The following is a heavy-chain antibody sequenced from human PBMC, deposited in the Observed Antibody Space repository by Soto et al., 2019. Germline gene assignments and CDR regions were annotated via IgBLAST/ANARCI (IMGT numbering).Heavy chain of an antibody. V-gene: IGHV3-11*01. CDR2: ISSSGSTI. CDR3: ARSRVYAFWFDP. CDR1: GFTFSDYY. J-gene: IGHJ5*02. D-gene: IGHD2-8*01. Sequence: VGSLRLSCAPSGFTFSDYYMSWIRQAPGKGLEWVSYISSSGSTIYYADSVKGRFTISRDNAKNSLYLQMNSLRAEDTAVYYCARSRVYAFWFDPWGQGTLVTVSS.